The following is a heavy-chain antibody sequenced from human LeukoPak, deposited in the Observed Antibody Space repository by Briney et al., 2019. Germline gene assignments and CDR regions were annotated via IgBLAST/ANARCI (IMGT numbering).Heavy chain of an antibody. CDR3: ARRTVTNAGNYFDP. V-gene: IGHV4-39*01. Sequence: SETLSLTCSVSGGSISNSHYWGWIRQPPGKGLEWIASTHCSGTTYYNPSLKSRVTMSVDTSKNQFSLKLTSVTAADTAIYYCARRTVTNAGNYFDPWGQGTLVTVSP. J-gene: IGHJ5*02. D-gene: IGHD4-17*01. CDR1: GGSISNSHY. CDR2: THCSGTT.